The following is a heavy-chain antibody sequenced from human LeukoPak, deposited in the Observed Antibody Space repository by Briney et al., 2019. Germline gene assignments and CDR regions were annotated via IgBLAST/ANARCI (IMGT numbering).Heavy chain of an antibody. Sequence: ASVKVSCKASGYTFTSYDINWVRQATGQGLEWMGWMNPNSGNTGYAQKFQGRVTMTRNTSISTAYMELSSLRSDDTAVYYCARVLAPTYAFDIWGQGTMVTVSS. V-gene: IGHV1-8*01. J-gene: IGHJ3*02. CDR2: MNPNSGNT. CDR1: GYTFTSYD. CDR3: ARVLAPTYAFDI.